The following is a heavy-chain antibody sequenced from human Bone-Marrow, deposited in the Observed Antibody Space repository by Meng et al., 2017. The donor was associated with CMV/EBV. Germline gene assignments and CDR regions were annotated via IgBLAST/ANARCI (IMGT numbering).Heavy chain of an antibody. CDR1: GGSISSSSYY. CDR3: ASYDFWSGYYFDY. CDR2: IYYSGST. J-gene: IGHJ4*02. D-gene: IGHD3-3*01. Sequence: LRLSCTVSGGSISSSSYYWGWIRQPPGKGLEWIGSIYYSGSTYYNPSLKSRVTISVDTSKNQFSRKLCSVTAADTAVYYCASYDFWSGYYFDYWGQGTLVTVSS. V-gene: IGHV4-39*07.